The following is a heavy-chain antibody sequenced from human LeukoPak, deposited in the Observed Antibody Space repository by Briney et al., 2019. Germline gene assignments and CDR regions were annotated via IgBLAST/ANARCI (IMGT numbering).Heavy chain of an antibody. D-gene: IGHD3-22*01. J-gene: IGHJ4*02. CDR3: ARVYYYDSRPSFDY. V-gene: IGHV3-23*01. CDR2: ISGSGGST. Sequence: GGSLRLSCAASGFTFSSYAMSWVRQAPGKGLEGFSAISGSGGSTYYADSVKGRFTISRDNSKNTLYLQMNSLRAEDTAVFYCARVYYYDSRPSFDYWGQGALVTVSS. CDR1: GFTFSSYA.